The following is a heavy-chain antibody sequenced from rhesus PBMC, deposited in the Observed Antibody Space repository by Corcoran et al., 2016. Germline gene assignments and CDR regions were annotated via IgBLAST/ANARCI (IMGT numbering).Heavy chain of an antibody. Sequence: QVQLQESGPGLVKPSETLSLTCAVSGASVSNSWWSWFRQPPGKGLEGSGERNAKSDGTYCNRSLTSRVTISKDASKNQFSLKLTSVTAADTAVYYCARVHVHTVHWGQGVLVTVSS. J-gene: IGHJ4*01. D-gene: IGHD5-30*01. V-gene: IGHV4-80*01. CDR1: GASVSNSW. CDR3: ARVHVHTVH. CDR2: RNAKSDGT.